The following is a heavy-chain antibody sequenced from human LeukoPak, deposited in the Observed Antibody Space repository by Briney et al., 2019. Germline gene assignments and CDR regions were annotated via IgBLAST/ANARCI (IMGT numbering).Heavy chain of an antibody. D-gene: IGHD4-23*01. J-gene: IGHJ4*02. V-gene: IGHV3-7*01. CDR2: IKQDGSEK. Sequence: PGGSLRLSCAASGFTFSSYWMSWVRQAPGEGLEWVANIKQDGSEKYYVDSVKGRFTISRDNAKNSLYLRMNSLRAEHTAVYYCAREYGGNGYFDYWGQGTLVTVSS. CDR1: GFTFSSYW. CDR3: AREYGGNGYFDY.